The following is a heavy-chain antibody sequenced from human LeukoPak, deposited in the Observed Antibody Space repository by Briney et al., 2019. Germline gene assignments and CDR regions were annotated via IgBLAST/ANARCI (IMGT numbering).Heavy chain of an antibody. Sequence: PGGSLRLSCAASGFTFSSYSMNWVRQAPGKGLEWVSYISSSSSTIYYADSVKGQFTISRDNAKNSLYLQMNSLRAEDTAVYYCARDQTAFDYWGQGTLVTVSS. CDR1: GFTFSSYS. J-gene: IGHJ4*02. V-gene: IGHV3-48*01. CDR3: ARDQTAFDY. CDR2: ISSSSSTI. D-gene: IGHD6-25*01.